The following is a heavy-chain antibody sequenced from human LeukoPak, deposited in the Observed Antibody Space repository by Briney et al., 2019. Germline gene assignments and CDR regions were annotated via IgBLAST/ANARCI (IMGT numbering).Heavy chain of an antibody. D-gene: IGHD4-17*01. J-gene: IGHJ3*02. CDR1: GGSFGGYY. Sequence: SETLSLTCAVYGGSFGGYYWSWIRQPPGKGLEWIGEINHSGSTNYNPSLKSRVTISVDTSKNQFSLKLSSVTAADTAVYYCASDYGDYGRAFDIWGQGTMVTVSS. CDR2: INHSGST. V-gene: IGHV4-34*01. CDR3: ASDYGDYGRAFDI.